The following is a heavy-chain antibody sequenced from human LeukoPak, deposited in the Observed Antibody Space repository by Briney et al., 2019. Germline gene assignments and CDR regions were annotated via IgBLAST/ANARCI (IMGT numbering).Heavy chain of an antibody. J-gene: IGHJ4*02. CDR3: AKSYDFWTGPPGD. CDR1: GFTFSNYW. CDR2: ISSNSGYI. Sequence: GGSLRLSCAASGFTFSNYWMHWVRQAPGKGLEWVSSISSNSGYIDYADSTQGRFTISRDNAKNSLYLQMNSLRVEDTAIYYCAKSYDFWTGPPGDWGQGTLVTVSS. V-gene: IGHV3-21*01. D-gene: IGHD3-3*01.